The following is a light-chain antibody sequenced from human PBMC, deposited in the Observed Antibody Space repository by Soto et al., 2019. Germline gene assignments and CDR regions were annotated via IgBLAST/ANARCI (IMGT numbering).Light chain of an antibody. V-gene: IGLV2-11*01. CDR2: NIT. CDR1: SSHDCVYNN. Sequence: QSVLTQPPSFSGTPYHIITIPYTRTSSHDCVYNNGSWCHEHPHKDPKLMIYNITRRPSKVPHRLHGSKPGNTASLTYSWLLAEDEADYYCCSYAGIYTPKYDVGTGTKVTVL. CDR3: CSYAGIYTPKYD. J-gene: IGLJ1*01.